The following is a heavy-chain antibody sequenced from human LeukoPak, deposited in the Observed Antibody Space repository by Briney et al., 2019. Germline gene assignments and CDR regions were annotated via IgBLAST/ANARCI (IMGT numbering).Heavy chain of an antibody. CDR2: IRHDGSHK. D-gene: IGHD3-10*01. CDR3: AKDRGGSFYYFMDV. V-gene: IGHV3-30*02. CDR1: GCPFRNYG. Sequence: PGGSLTLSCAASGCPFRNYGMHWLRQAPAKGLAGVTFIRHDGSHKHHADSVKGRFTISRDNSKSTLYLQMNSLRTEDTAVYYCAKDRGGSFYYFMDVWGKGTTVTISS. J-gene: IGHJ6*03.